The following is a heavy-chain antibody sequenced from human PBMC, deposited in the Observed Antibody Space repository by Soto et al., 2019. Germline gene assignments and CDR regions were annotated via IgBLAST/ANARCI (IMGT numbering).Heavy chain of an antibody. CDR1: GYTFTSYG. J-gene: IGHJ5*02. D-gene: IGHD3-22*01. Sequence: ASVKVSCKASGYTFTSYGISWVRQAPGQGLEWMGWISAYNGNTNYAQKLQGRVTMTTDTSTSTAYMELRSLRSDDTAVYYCARDGSYYYDSSAINWFDPWGQGTRVTVSS. CDR2: ISAYNGNT. CDR3: ARDGSYYYDSSAINWFDP. V-gene: IGHV1-18*04.